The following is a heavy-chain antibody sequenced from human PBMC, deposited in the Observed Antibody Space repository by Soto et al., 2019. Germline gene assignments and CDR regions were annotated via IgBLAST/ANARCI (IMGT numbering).Heavy chain of an antibody. Sequence: QVQLVESGGGVVQPGRSLRLSCAASGFTFSNYAMHWVRQAPGKGLECVAVISYNGGNRFYRDYEKGRFTISRDNSKNTVHLQIDSLRYEDAAVYYCARGDREDTAVVIGVRPGEYGVDVWGQGTTVTVSS. J-gene: IGHJ6*02. CDR3: ARGDREDTAVVIGVRPGEYGVDV. V-gene: IGHV3-30*04. CDR1: GFTFSNYA. CDR2: ISYNGGNR. D-gene: IGHD2-15*01.